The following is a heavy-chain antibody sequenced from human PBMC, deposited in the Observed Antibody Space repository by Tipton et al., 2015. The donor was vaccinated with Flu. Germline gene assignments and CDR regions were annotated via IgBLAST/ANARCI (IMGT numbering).Heavy chain of an antibody. D-gene: IGHD3-10*01. CDR2: ISTSSYYI. CDR3: ARGREARGGHYCMDV. Sequence: LSLTCAASGFIFSTFSMNWVRQAPGKGLEWVSSISTSSYYINYADSVKGRFTISRDSAKNSLYLQMNSLRVEDTAVYYCARGREARGGHYCMDVWGQGTTVTVSS. V-gene: IGHV3-21*04. J-gene: IGHJ6*02. CDR1: GFIFSTFS.